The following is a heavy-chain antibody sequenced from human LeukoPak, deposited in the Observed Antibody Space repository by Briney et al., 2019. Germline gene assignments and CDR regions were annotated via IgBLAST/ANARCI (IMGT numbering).Heavy chain of an antibody. J-gene: IGHJ4*02. CDR3: AKSRVGYDY. Sequence: GGSLRLSCAASGFTFSSYVMSWVRQAPGQGLEWVSTLTGSGGNTYYADSVKGRFTISRDNSKNTLYLQMDSLRAEDTAVYYCAKSRVGYDYWGQGTLVTVSS. CDR1: GFTFSSYV. V-gene: IGHV3-23*01. D-gene: IGHD1-26*01. CDR2: LTGSGGNT.